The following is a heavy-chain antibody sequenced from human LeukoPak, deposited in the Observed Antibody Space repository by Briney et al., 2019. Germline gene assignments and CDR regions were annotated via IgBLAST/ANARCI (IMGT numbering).Heavy chain of an antibody. CDR3: ARDYSDYDLGYYYYMDV. V-gene: IGHV3-7*01. CDR2: IKQDGSEK. D-gene: IGHD5-12*01. CDR1: GFTFSRYW. J-gene: IGHJ6*03. Sequence: GGSLRLSCAASGFTFSRYWMSWVRQAPGKGPEWVANIKQDGSEKYYVDSVKGRFTISRDNAKNSLYLQMNSLRAEDTAVYYCARDYSDYDLGYYYYMDVWGKGTTVTVSS.